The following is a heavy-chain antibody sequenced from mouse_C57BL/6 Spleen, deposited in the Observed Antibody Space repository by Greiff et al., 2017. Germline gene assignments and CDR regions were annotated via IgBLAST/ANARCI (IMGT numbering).Heavy chain of an antibody. Sequence: QVQLQQSGAELAKPGASVKLSCKASGYTFTSYWMHWVKQRPGQGLEWIGYINPSSGYTKYNQKFKDKATLTAAKSSSTAYMQLSSLTYEDSAVYYCARGGYYDYGDVAWFAYWGQGTLVTVSA. CDR3: ARGGYYDYGDVAWFAY. CDR2: INPSSGYT. J-gene: IGHJ3*01. CDR1: GYTFTSYW. D-gene: IGHD2-4*01. V-gene: IGHV1-7*01.